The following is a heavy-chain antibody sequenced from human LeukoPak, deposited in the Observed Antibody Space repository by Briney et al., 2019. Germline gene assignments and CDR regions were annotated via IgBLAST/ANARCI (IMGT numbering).Heavy chain of an antibody. D-gene: IGHD2-15*01. CDR1: GGTFSSYA. CDR2: INPNSGGT. V-gene: IGHV1-2*02. J-gene: IGHJ4*02. CDR3: ARDPGYCSGGSCYALYYFDY. Sequence: GASVKVSCKASGGTFSSYAISWVRQAPGQGLEWMGWINPNSGGTNYAQKFQGRVTMTRDTSISTAYMELSRLRSDDTAVYYCARDPGYCSGGSCYALYYFDYWGQGTLVTVSS.